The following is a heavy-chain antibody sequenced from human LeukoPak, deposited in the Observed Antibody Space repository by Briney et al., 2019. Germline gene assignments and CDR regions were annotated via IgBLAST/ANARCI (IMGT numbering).Heavy chain of an antibody. CDR2: INHSGST. D-gene: IGHD3-22*01. CDR3: ARGAQTYYDKAPVDY. J-gene: IGHJ4*02. CDR1: GGSFSGYY. V-gene: IGHV4-34*01. Sequence: SSETLSLTCAVYGGSFSGYYWSSIRQPPGKGLEWIGEINHSGSTNYNPSLKSRVTISVDTSTSQFSLKLNSMTAADTAVYYCARGAQTYYDKAPVDYWGQGTLVTVSS.